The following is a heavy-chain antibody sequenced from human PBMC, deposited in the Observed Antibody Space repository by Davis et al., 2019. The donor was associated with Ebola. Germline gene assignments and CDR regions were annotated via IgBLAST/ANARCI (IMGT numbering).Heavy chain of an antibody. J-gene: IGHJ4*02. Sequence: SVKVSCKASGFTFTSSAMQWVRQARGQRLEWIGWIVVGSGNTNYAQKFQERVTITRDMSTSTAYMELSSLRSEDMAVYYCAAALSKRGYSYGYRLDYWGQGTLVTVSS. CDR3: AAALSKRGYSYGYRLDY. CDR1: GFTFTSSA. V-gene: IGHV1-58*02. D-gene: IGHD5-18*01. CDR2: IVVGSGNT.